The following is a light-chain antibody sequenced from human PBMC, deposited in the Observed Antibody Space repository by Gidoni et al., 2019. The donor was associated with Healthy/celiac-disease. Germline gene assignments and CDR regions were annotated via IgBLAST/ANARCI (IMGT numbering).Light chain of an antibody. CDR2: AAS. V-gene: IGKV1-9*01. J-gene: IGKJ2*01. Sequence: DIQLTQSASFLSASVGDRVTITCRASQGISSYLAWYQQKPGKAPKLLIYAASTLQSGVPSRFSGSGSGTEFTLTISSLQPEDFATYYCQQLNSYPLYTFXQXTKLEIK. CDR1: QGISSY. CDR3: QQLNSYPLYT.